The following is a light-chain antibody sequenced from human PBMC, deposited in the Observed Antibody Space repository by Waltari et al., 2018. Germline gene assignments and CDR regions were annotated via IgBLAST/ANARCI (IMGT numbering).Light chain of an antibody. CDR1: QSVSTN. V-gene: IGKV3-15*01. CDR2: GAS. CDR3: QQYNDWPRT. Sequence: EIVMTQSPAILSASPGERATLPCRASQSVSTNLAWYQQKPGQAPRPPIYGASTRATGIPDRFSGSGSGTEFTLTISSLQSEDFVVYSCQQYNDWPRTFGQGTKVEIK. J-gene: IGKJ1*01.